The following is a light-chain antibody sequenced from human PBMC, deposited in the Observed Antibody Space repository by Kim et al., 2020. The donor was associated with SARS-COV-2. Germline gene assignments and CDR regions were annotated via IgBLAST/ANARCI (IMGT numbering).Light chain of an antibody. V-gene: IGLV1-40*01. Sequence: QGGTSSCYGTESNIGSGYDVHWYHQLPGAAPKVVIYSNDKRPSGVPDRFSGSRSGPSASLAITGLQPDDEGLYYCQSYDGNLRGAVFGGGTRLTVL. CDR2: SND. CDR3: QSYDGNLRGAV. J-gene: IGLJ3*02. CDR1: ESNIGSGYD.